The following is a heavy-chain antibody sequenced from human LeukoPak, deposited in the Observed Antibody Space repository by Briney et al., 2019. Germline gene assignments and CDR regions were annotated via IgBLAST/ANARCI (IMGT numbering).Heavy chain of an antibody. V-gene: IGHV4-39*01. D-gene: IGHD6-6*01. J-gene: IGHJ4*02. CDR1: GGSISNSSHY. CDR2: IYYSGST. Sequence: SETLSLTCAVSGGSISNSSHYWGWIRQPPGKGLEWIGSIYYSGSTYYNPSLKSRVTISVDTSKNQFSLKLSSVTAADTAVYYCARVSSSSRPNFDYWGQGTLVTVSS. CDR3: ARVSSSSRPNFDY.